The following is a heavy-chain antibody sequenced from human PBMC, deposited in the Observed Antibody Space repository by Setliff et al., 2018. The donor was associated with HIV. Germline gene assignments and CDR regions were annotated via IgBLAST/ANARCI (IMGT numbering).Heavy chain of an antibody. D-gene: IGHD6-6*01. CDR3: VRDASISSPYDAFDI. CDR2: INGDGRTT. V-gene: IGHV3-74*01. J-gene: IGHJ3*02. CDR1: GFTFRSSW. Sequence: GGSLRLSCAASGFTFRSSWMHWVRQAPGEGLVWVSRINGDGRTTNYADSVKGRLTISRDNAKNTLYLQMNSLRADDTAMYYCVRDASISSPYDAFDIWGQGTMVTVSS.